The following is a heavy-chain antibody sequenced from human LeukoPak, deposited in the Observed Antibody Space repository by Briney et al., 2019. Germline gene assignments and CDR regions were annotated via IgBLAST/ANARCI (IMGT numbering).Heavy chain of an antibody. CDR1: GFPFSTYE. J-gene: IGHJ4*02. CDR2: ISSSAGPI. CDR3: ARRYCSAGICYSGFDY. Sequence: PGGSLRLSCAASGFPFSTYEMNWVCQAPGKGLEWLSYISSSAGPIYYADSVRGRFTISRDNAKNSLYLQMSSLRAEDTAVYYCARRYCSAGICYSGFDYWGQGTLVAVSS. D-gene: IGHD2-15*01. V-gene: IGHV3-48*03.